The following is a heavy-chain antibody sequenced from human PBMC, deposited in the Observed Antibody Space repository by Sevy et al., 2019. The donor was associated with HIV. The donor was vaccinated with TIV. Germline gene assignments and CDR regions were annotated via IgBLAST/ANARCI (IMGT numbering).Heavy chain of an antibody. CDR3: STDPIIVLLVTDGMDV. D-gene: IGHD2-8*02. CDR2: IKSKTDGGTT. Sequence: GGSLRLSCAASGFTFSNAWMSWVRQAPGKGLEWVGRIKSKTDGGTTDYVAPVKGSFTISRDDSKNTLFLQMNSLKTEDTAVYYCSTDPIIVLLVTDGMDVWGQGTTVTVSS. J-gene: IGHJ6*02. CDR1: GFTFSNAW. V-gene: IGHV3-15*01.